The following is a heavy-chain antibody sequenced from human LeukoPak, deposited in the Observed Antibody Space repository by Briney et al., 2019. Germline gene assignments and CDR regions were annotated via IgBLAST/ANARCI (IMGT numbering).Heavy chain of an antibody. Sequence: SETLSLTCTVSGGSISSGRNYWTWIRQPAGKGLEWIGRIYIFSGSTNYNPSLKSRVTISVDTSKNQFPLKLTSVTAADTAVYYCARVGGSCSGGSCPSGNWFDPWGQGTLVTVSS. V-gene: IGHV4-61*02. CDR2: IYIFSGST. J-gene: IGHJ5*02. CDR1: GGSISSGRNY. CDR3: ARVGGSCSGGSCPSGNWFDP. D-gene: IGHD2-15*01.